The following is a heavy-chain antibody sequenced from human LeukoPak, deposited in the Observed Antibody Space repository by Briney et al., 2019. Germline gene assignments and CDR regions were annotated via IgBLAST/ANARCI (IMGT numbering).Heavy chain of an antibody. CDR1: GGSITSSSYY. D-gene: IGHD3-10*01. V-gene: IGHV4-39*01. Sequence: PSETLSLTCSVSGGSITSSSYYWGWIRQPPEKGLEWIGSIYYTGGTYYSPSLKSRVTTSVDTSKNQFSLKLSSVTAADTAVYYCARHGYYYGSGSYYRNSRFDYWGQGTLVTVSS. CDR3: ARHGYYYGSGSYYRNSRFDY. J-gene: IGHJ4*02. CDR2: IYYTGGT.